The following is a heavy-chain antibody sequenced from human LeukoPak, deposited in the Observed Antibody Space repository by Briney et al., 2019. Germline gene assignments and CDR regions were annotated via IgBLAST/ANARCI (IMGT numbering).Heavy chain of an antibody. CDR3: AKDARHDYDSSGYYTYDY. D-gene: IGHD3-22*01. Sequence: GGSLRLSCAASGFTVSSNYMSWVRQAPGKGLEWVSAISGSGGSTYYADSVKGRFTISRDNSKNTLYLQMNSLRAEDTAVYYCAKDARHDYDSSGYYTYDYWGQGTLVTVSS. V-gene: IGHV3-23*01. CDR1: GFTVSSNY. J-gene: IGHJ4*02. CDR2: ISGSGGST.